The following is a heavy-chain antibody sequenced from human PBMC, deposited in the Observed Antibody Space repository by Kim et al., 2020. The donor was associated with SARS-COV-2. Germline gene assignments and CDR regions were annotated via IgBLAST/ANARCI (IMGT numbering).Heavy chain of an antibody. Sequence: YAAPVKGRFTISRDDSKTTLYLQMNSLKTEDTAVYYCTTEDSYGSDAFDIWGQGTMVTVSS. CDR3: TTEDSYGSDAFDI. V-gene: IGHV3-15*01. D-gene: IGHD5-18*01. J-gene: IGHJ3*02.